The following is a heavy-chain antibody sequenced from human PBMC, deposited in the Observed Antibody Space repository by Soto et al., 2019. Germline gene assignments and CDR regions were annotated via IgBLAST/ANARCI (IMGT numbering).Heavy chain of an antibody. D-gene: IGHD4-17*01. J-gene: IGHJ4*02. V-gene: IGHV4-61*01. CDR2: IYYSGST. CDR3: AISPTRVTSDY. Sequence: QVQLQESGPGLVKPSETLSLTCTVSGGSVSSGSYYWSWIRQPPGKGLEWIGYIYYSGSTNYNPSPKSRLTFSEDTSKTCFPLNLTSVTAGDRAVYSCAISPTRVTSDYGGRGPRVPVSS. CDR1: GGSVSSGSYY.